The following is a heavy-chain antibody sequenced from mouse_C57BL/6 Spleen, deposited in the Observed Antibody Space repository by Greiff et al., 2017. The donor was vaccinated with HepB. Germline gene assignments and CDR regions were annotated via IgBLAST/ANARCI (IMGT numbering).Heavy chain of an antibody. Sequence: VQLQQSGAELVRPGASVTLSCKASGYTFTDYEMHWVKQTPVHGLEWIGAIDPETGGTAYNQKFKGKAILNADKSSSTADMELRSLTSEDSAVYYCTDDYDRDYAMDYWGQGTSVTVSA. CDR3: TDDYDRDYAMDY. CDR1: GYTFTDYE. CDR2: IDPETGGT. V-gene: IGHV1-15*01. J-gene: IGHJ4*01. D-gene: IGHD2-4*01.